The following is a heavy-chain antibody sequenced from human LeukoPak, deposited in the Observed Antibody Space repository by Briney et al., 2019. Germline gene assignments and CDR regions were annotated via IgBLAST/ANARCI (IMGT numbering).Heavy chain of an antibody. CDR3: ARGGTWFGELEHNWFDP. V-gene: IGHV1-69*05. Sequence: AASVKVSCKASGGTFSSYAISWVRQAPGQGLEWMGRIIPIFGTANYAQKFQGRVTITTDESTSTAYMELSSLRSEDTAVYYCARGGTWFGELEHNWFDPWGQGTLVTVSS. CDR1: GGTFSSYA. D-gene: IGHD3-10*01. CDR2: IIPIFGTA. J-gene: IGHJ5*02.